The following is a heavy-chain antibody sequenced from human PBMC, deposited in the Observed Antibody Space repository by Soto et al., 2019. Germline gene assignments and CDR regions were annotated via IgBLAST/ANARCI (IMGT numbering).Heavy chain of an antibody. Sequence: QLQLQESGPGLVKPSETPFLTCTVSGGSISSSSCYWGWIRQPPGKGLEWIGSIYYSGSTYYNPSLNSRVTISVDTSQNQFSLKLSSVTAADTAVYYCARHGEIWGSYRQYYCDYWGQGTLVTVSS. CDR2: IYYSGST. D-gene: IGHD3-16*02. CDR1: GGSISSSSCY. V-gene: IGHV4-39*01. J-gene: IGHJ4*02. CDR3: ARHGEIWGSYRQYYCDY.